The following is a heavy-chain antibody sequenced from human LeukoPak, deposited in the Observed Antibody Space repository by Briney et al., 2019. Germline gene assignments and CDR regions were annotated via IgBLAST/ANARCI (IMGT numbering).Heavy chain of an antibody. V-gene: IGHV3-64*02. D-gene: IGHD1-26*01. J-gene: IGHJ2*01. Sequence: GGSLRLSCAASGFTFGSYSMHWVRQAPGKGPEFVSVIGGDGLTTFYADSVKGRFTISRDNSKSTLYLEMGSLRAEDMAVYYCTREGGGSELWYYGLWGRGTLVTVSS. CDR1: GFTFGSYS. CDR2: IGGDGLTT. CDR3: TREGGGSELWYYGL.